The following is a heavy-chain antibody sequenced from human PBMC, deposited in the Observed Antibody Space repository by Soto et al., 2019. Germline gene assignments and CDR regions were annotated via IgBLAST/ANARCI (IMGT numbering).Heavy chain of an antibody. D-gene: IGHD4-17*01. J-gene: IGHJ4*02. V-gene: IGHV3-30*18. CDR3: AKTLYHGDYVPAFDY. CDR1: GFTFSSYG. Sequence: GGSLRLSCAASGFTFSSYGMHWVRQAPGKGLEWVAVISYDGSNKYYADSVKGRFTISRDNSKNTLYLQMNSLRAEDTAVYYCAKTLYHGDYVPAFDYWGQGTLVTVSS. CDR2: ISYDGSNK.